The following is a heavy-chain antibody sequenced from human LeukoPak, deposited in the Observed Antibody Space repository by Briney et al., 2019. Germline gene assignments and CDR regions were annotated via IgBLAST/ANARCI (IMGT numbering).Heavy chain of an antibody. CDR1: GFTFSSYW. J-gene: IGHJ4*02. D-gene: IGHD6-19*01. Sequence: GGSLRLSCAASGFTFSSYWMSWLRQAPGKGLEWVANIKQDGSEKYSVDSVKGRFTISRDNAKNTLYLQLNSLRADDTAVYYCARGLSYAVAYGDYWGQGTLVTVSS. V-gene: IGHV3-7*01. CDR2: IKQDGSEK. CDR3: ARGLSYAVAYGDY.